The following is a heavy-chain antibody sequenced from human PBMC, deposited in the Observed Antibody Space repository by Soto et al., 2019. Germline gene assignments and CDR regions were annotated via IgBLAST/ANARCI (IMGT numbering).Heavy chain of an antibody. J-gene: IGHJ4*02. D-gene: IGHD3-22*01. CDR1: GFTFSNYV. CDR2: ISYDGTNK. Sequence: QVQLVESGGGVVQPGRSLRLSCAASGFTFSNYVMHWVRQAPGKGLEWVAVISYDGTNKYYADSVKGRFTISRDSSKSTLYLQMTSLRADDTAVYYCARRAITMILEEYYFDYWGQGTLVTVSS. V-gene: IGHV3-30*03. CDR3: ARRAITMILEEYYFDY.